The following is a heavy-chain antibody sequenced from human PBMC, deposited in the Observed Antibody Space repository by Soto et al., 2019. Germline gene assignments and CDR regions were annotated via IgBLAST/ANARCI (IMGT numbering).Heavy chain of an antibody. J-gene: IGHJ4*02. V-gene: IGHV3-21*01. CDR3: ARIGWELLFDSFDY. Sequence: EVQLVESGGGLVKPGGSLRLSCAASGFTFSSYSMNWVRQAPGKGLEWVSSISSSSSYIYYADSVKGRFTISRDNAKNSLYLQMNSLRAEDTAVYYCARIGWELLFDSFDYWGQGTLVTVSS. D-gene: IGHD1-26*01. CDR2: ISSSSSYI. CDR1: GFTFSSYS.